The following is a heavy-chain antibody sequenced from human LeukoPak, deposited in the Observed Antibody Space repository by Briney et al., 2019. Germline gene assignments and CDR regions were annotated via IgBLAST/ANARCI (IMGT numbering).Heavy chain of an antibody. D-gene: IGHD2-21*01. V-gene: IGHV3-30*18. CDR2: ISYDGSNK. Sequence: GGSLRLSCAASGFTFSSYDMHWVRQAPGKGLEWVTVISYDGSNKYYAGSVKGRFTISRDNSKNTLYLQMNSLRAEDTAVYYCAKLVFPDDAFDIWGQGTMVTVSS. CDR1: GFTFSSYD. J-gene: IGHJ3*02. CDR3: AKLVFPDDAFDI.